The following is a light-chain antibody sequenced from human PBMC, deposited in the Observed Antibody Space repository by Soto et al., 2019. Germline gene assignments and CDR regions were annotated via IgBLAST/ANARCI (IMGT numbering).Light chain of an antibody. V-gene: IGKV3-20*01. Sequence: EIVLTQSPGTLSLSSGERATLSCRASQSVRSNYLAWYQQKPGQAPRLLIYGASSRATGIPDRFGGSGSGTAFPLTISRPEPEDFAVYYCQQYASSPLTFGGGTKVEIK. CDR2: GAS. CDR3: QQYASSPLT. CDR1: QSVRSNY. J-gene: IGKJ4*02.